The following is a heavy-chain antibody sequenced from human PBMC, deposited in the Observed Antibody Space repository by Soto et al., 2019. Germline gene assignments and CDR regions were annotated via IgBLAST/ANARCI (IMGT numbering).Heavy chain of an antibody. CDR3: AREGPAPYYYYGMDV. Sequence: QVQLVQSGGEVKKPGASVKVSCKTSGYSFTTYGISWVRQAPGQGLEWMGWSSAYNGNTTYAQKLQDRVTMTTDTSTSTAYMELRSLRSDATAVYYCAREGPAPYYYYGMDVWGQGSTVTVSS. J-gene: IGHJ6*02. CDR1: GYSFTTYG. V-gene: IGHV1-18*01. CDR2: SSAYNGNT.